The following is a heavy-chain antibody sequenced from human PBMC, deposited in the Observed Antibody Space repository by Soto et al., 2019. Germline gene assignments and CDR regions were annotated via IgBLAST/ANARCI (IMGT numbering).Heavy chain of an antibody. CDR1: GGSISSGDYY. D-gene: IGHD2-2*01. V-gene: IGHV4-30-4*01. CDR3: ARDSSGWCSSTSCPRYGMDV. Sequence: SETLSLTCTVSGGSISSGDYYWSWIRQPPGKGLEWIGYIYYSGSTYYNPSLKSRVTISVDTSKNQFSLKLSSVTAADTAVYYCARDSSGWCSSTSCPRYGMDVWGQGTTVTVSS. CDR2: IYYSGST. J-gene: IGHJ6*02.